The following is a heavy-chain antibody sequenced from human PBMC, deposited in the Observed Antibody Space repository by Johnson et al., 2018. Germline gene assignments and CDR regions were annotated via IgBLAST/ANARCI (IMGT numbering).Heavy chain of an antibody. Sequence: VQLVQSGGGLVKPGGSLRLSCAASGFTFSSYSMNWVRPAPGKGLEWVSAISGSGGSTFYADSVKGRFTISRDNSKNTLYLQMNSLRAEDTAGYFCARDFGYSSGWYSAEYFQHWGQGTLVTVSS. CDR2: ISGSGGST. D-gene: IGHD6-19*01. V-gene: IGHV3-23*04. CDR3: ARDFGYSSGWYSAEYFQH. CDR1: GFTFSSYS. J-gene: IGHJ1*01.